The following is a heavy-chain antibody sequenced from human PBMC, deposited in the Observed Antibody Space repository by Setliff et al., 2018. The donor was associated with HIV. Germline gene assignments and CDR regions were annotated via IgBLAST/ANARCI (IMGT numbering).Heavy chain of an antibody. CDR3: ARDGFYYNVWSGYRGYFDY. CDR2: IYYSGST. V-gene: IGHV4-39*07. D-gene: IGHD3-3*01. CDR1: GGSISSSSYY. J-gene: IGHJ4*02. Sequence: SETLSLTCTVSGGSISSSSYYWGWIRQPPGKGLEWIGSIYYSGSTYYNPSLKSRVTISVDTSKNQFSLKLNSVTAADTAVYYCARDGFYYNVWSGYRGYFDYWGQGTLVTVSS.